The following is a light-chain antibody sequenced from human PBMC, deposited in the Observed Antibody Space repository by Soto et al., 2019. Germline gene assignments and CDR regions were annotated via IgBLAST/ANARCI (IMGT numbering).Light chain of an antibody. Sequence: DLVLTPSPYSLAVSLGERSTINCNSSQSVLYSSNNKNYLAWYQQKPGQPPKLLIYWASTRESGVPDRFSGSGSGTDFTLTIISLQAEDVALYYCQQASFPPWTFGQGTKVDIK. CDR3: QQASFPPWT. CDR2: WAS. V-gene: IGKV4-1*01. CDR1: QSVLYSSNNKNY. J-gene: IGKJ1*01.